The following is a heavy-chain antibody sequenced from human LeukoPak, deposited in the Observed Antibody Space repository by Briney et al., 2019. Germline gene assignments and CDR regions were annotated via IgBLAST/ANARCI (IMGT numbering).Heavy chain of an antibody. J-gene: IGHJ4*02. CDR2: ISYDGSNK. V-gene: IGHV3-30-3*01. CDR1: GFTFSSYA. D-gene: IGHD3-10*01. CDR3: AREDWYYYGSGSYDY. Sequence: PGGSLRLSCAASGFTFSSYAMHWVRQAPGKGLEWVAVISYDGSNKYYADSVKGRFTISRDNSKNTLYLQMNSLRAEDTAVYYCAREDWYYYGSGSYDYWGQGTLVTVSS.